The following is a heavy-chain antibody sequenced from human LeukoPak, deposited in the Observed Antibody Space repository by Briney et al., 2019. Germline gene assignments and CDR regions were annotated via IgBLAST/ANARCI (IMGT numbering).Heavy chain of an antibody. CDR1: GFTFSSYG. CDR3: AKLFESGTYNNFFHY. Sequence: GGSLRLSCPASGFTFSSYGMSWVRQAPGKGLEWVSAITATSSSTHDADSVQGRFTISRHNSNNTLYLQMNSLRPEDTAIYYCAKLFESGTYNNFFHYWGQGTLVTVFS. CDR2: ITATSSST. D-gene: IGHD3-10*01. J-gene: IGHJ4*02. V-gene: IGHV3-23*01.